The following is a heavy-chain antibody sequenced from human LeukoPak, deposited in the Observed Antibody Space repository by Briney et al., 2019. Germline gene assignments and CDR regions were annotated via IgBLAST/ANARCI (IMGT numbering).Heavy chain of an antibody. D-gene: IGHD3-22*01. J-gene: IGHJ3*02. V-gene: IGHV4-61*05. CDR1: GGSVNSNTYY. Sequence: PSETLSLTCNVSGGSVNSNTYYWGWIRQPPGKGLEWIGYIYYSGSTNYNPSLKSRVTISVDTSKNQFSLKLSSVTAADTAVYYCARLTYYYDSSGYLDAFDIWGQGTMVTVSS. CDR2: IYYSGST. CDR3: ARLTYYYDSSGYLDAFDI.